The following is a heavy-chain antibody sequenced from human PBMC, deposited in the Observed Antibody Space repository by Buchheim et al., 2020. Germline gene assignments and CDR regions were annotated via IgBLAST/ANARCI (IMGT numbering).Heavy chain of an antibody. CDR2: IYPGDSDT. D-gene: IGHD3-22*01. V-gene: IGHV5-51*01. Sequence: EVQLVQSGAEVKKPGESLKISCKGSGYSFTSYWIGWVRQMPGKGLEWMGIIYPGDSDTRYSPSFQGQVTISAAKSISPAYPQWSSLKASDTAMYYCARLQRNYYDSSIRGFFDYWGQGTL. CDR1: GYSFTSYW. CDR3: ARLQRNYYDSSIRGFFDY. J-gene: IGHJ4*02.